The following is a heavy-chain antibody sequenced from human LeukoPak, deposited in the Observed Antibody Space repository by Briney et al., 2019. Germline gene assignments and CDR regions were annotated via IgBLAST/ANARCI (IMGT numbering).Heavy chain of an antibody. CDR3: AKVRRIIMVRGVNSGPFDI. D-gene: IGHD3-10*01. J-gene: IGHJ3*02. CDR2: ISGSGGST. Sequence: PGGSLRLSCAASGFTFSSYAMSWVRQAPGKGLEWVSAISGSGGSTYYADSVKGRSTISRDNSKNTLYLQMNSLRAEDTAVYYCAKVRRIIMVRGVNSGPFDIWGQGTMVTVSS. CDR1: GFTFSSYA. V-gene: IGHV3-23*01.